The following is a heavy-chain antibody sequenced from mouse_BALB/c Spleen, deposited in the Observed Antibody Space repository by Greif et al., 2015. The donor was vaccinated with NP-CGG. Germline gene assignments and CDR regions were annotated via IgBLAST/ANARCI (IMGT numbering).Heavy chain of an antibody. V-gene: IGHV3-8*02. Sequence: VQLKESGPSLVKPSQTLSLTCSVTGDSITSGYWNWIRKFPGNKLEYMGYISYSGSTYYNPSLKSRISITRDTSKNXYYLQLNSVTTEDTATYYCARWGFYDGYYSAMDYWGQGTSVTVSS. J-gene: IGHJ4*01. CDR3: ARWGFYDGYYSAMDY. CDR2: ISYSGST. CDR1: GDSITSGY. D-gene: IGHD2-3*01.